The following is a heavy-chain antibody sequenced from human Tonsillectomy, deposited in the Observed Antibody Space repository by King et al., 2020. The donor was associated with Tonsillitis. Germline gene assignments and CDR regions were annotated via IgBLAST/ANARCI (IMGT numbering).Heavy chain of an antibody. CDR2: IKSNSDGGTT. CDR3: TTGGHYYASGDAFDF. J-gene: IGHJ3*01. CDR1: GFTFTNAW. V-gene: IGHV3-15*01. D-gene: IGHD3-10*01. Sequence: DVQLVESGGGLVKSGGSLRLSCAASGFTFTNAWMSWVRQAPGKGLEWVGRIKSNSDGGTTDYAAPVKGRFTISRDDSKNTLFLQMNSLKTEDTAVYYCTTGGHYYASGDAFDFWGQGTMVTVSS.